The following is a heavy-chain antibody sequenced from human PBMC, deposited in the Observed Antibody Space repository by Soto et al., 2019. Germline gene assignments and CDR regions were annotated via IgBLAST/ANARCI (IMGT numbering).Heavy chain of an antibody. J-gene: IGHJ4*02. Sequence: ASVKVSCKASGGTFSSYAISWVRQAPGQGLEWMGGIIPIFGTANYAQKFQGRVTITADKSTSTAYMELSSLRSEDTAVYYCARGRGYYDSSGYRFYYFDYWGQGTLVTVSS. CDR1: GGTFSSYA. CDR3: ARGRGYYDSSGYRFYYFDY. D-gene: IGHD3-22*01. V-gene: IGHV1-69*06. CDR2: IIPIFGTA.